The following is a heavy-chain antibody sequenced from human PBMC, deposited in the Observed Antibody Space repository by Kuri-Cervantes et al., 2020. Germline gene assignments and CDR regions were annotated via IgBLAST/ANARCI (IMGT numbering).Heavy chain of an antibody. Sequence: ESLKISCTVSGGSISSSSYYWGWIRQPPGKGLEWIGSIYYSGSTYYNPSLKSRVTISMDTSKNQFSLNLTSVTAADTAMYYCARNNDYYYHMDIWGKGTTVTVSS. D-gene: IGHD1/OR15-1a*01. CDR1: GGSISSSSYY. CDR3: ARNNDYYYHMDI. CDR2: IYYSGST. J-gene: IGHJ6*03. V-gene: IGHV4-39*07.